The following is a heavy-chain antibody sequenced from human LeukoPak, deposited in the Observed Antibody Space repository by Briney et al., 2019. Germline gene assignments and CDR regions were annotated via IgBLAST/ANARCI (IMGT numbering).Heavy chain of an antibody. CDR2: IIPIFGTA. CDR1: GGTFSSYA. CDR3: ARGYYYGSGSYNPYDY. Sequence: SVKVSCKASGGTFSSYAISWVRQAPGQGLEWMGGIIPIFGTANYAQKSQGRVTITADKSTSTAYMELSSLRSEDTAVYYCARGYYYGSGSYNPYDYWGQGTLVTVSS. V-gene: IGHV1-69*06. D-gene: IGHD3-10*01. J-gene: IGHJ4*02.